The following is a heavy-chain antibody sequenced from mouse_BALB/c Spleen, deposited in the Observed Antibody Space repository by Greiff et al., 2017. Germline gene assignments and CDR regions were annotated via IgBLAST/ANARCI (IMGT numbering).Heavy chain of an antibody. CDR2: IWSGGST. Sequence: QVQLQQSGPGLVQPSQSLSITCTASGFSLTSYGVHWVRQSPGKGLEWLGVIWSGGSTDYNAAFISRLSISKDNSKSQVFFKMNSLQADDTAIYYCARVYYGNKGDAMDYWGQGTSVTVSS. J-gene: IGHJ4*01. CDR1: GFSLTSYG. CDR3: ARVYYGNKGDAMDY. D-gene: IGHD2-1*01. V-gene: IGHV2-4-1*01.